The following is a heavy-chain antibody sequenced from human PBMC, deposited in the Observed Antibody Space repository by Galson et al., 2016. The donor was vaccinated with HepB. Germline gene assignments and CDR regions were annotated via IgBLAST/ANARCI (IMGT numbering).Heavy chain of an antibody. J-gene: IGHJ5*01. Sequence: SLRLSCAASGLSLSNYWMIWVRQAPGKGLEWVANINQDGSQTNYGDSVKGRFTISRDNAKNSLYLQMNSLRAEETGVYSCTRGHFDSWGQGTLVTVSS. V-gene: IGHV3-7*01. CDR2: INQDGSQT. CDR3: TRGHFDS. CDR1: GLSLSNYW.